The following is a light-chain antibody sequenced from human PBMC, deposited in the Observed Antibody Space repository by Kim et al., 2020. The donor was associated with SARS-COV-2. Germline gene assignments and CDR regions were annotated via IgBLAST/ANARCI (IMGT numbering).Light chain of an antibody. Sequence: VKLTCTLSSGHSSYAIAWHQQQPEKGPRYLMRLNSDGSHSKGDGIPDRFSGSSSGAERYLTISSLQSEDEADYYCQTWGTGIQGVFGGGTKLTVL. J-gene: IGLJ3*02. V-gene: IGLV4-69*01. CDR2: LNSDGSH. CDR1: SGHSSYA. CDR3: QTWGTGIQGV.